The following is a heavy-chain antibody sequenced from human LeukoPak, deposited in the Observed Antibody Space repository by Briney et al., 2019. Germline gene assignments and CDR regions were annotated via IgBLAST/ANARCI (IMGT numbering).Heavy chain of an antibody. J-gene: IGHJ3*02. D-gene: IGHD6-19*01. CDR3: PSSGSSFDI. Sequence: GGSLRLSCAASGFTFDDYAMHWVRQAPGKGLEWVSGISWNSGSIGYADSVKGRFTISRDNAKNSLYLQMNSLRAEDTALYYCPSSGSSFDIWGQGTMVTVSS. V-gene: IGHV3-9*01. CDR2: ISWNSGSI. CDR1: GFTFDDYA.